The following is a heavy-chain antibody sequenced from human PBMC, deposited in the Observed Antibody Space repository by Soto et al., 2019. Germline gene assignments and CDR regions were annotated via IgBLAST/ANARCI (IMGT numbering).Heavy chain of an antibody. Sequence: QITLKESGPTLVAPTQTLTLTCSCSGFSLTNSGVGVGWFRQAPGKALQCLGIIYWDNDRRYNPSLKTRLTISKDTSPNKVVRTMTYMEPVDTGTYYCAHRFTYSCCWDVGCFDSW. J-gene: IGHJ5*01. D-gene: IGHD2-15*01. CDR3: AHRFTYSCCWDVGCFDS. CDR2: IYWDNDR. V-gene: IGHV2-5*02. CDR1: GFSLTNSGVG.